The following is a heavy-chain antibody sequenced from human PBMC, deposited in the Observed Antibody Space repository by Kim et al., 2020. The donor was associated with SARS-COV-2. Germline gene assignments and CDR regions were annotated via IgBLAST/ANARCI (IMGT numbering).Heavy chain of an antibody. V-gene: IGHV4-31*02. D-gene: IGHD3-3*01. CDR3: ARGITIFGVVTNGMDV. Sequence: SLKSRVTISGDTSKNQFSLKLSSVPAAATAVYYCARGITIFGVVTNGMDVWGQGTTVTVSS. J-gene: IGHJ6*02.